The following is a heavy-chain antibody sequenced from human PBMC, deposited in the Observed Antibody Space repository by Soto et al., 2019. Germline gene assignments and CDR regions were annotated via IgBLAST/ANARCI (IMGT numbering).Heavy chain of an antibody. J-gene: IGHJ4*02. Sequence: PSETLSLTCTVSGGSISSYYWSWIRQPPGKGLEWIGYIYYSGSTNYNPSLKSRVTISVDTSKNQFSLKLSSVTAAGTTVYYCATRRVAPLDYWGQGTLVTVSS. CDR2: IYYSGST. CDR3: ATRRVAPLDY. CDR1: GGSISSYY. V-gene: IGHV4-59*08. D-gene: IGHD5-12*01.